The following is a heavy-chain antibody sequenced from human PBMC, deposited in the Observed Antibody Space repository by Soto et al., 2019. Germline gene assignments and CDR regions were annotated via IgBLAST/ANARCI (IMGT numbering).Heavy chain of an antibody. J-gene: IGHJ6*02. V-gene: IGHV1-18*01. CDR3: ASGHYDYVWGSGTNYYYYGMDV. CDR2: ISAYNGNT. Sequence: ASVKVSCKASGHTFTSYGISWVRQAPGQGLEWMGWISAYNGNTNYAQKLQGRVTMTTDTSTSTAYMELRSLRSDDTAVYYCASGHYDYVWGSGTNYYYYGMDVWGQGTTVTVSS. D-gene: IGHD3-16*01. CDR1: GHTFTSYG.